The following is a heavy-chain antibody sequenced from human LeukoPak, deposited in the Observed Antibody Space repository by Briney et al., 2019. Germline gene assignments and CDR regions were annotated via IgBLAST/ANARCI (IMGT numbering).Heavy chain of an antibody. V-gene: IGHV1-18*04. CDR3: SRPKNSGYDRSPFDY. Sequence: EASLKVSCTPSGYTFTSYGISWVRQAPGQGLEWMGWISANNRNTNYAQTFQGRVTMTTDKSTSTAYMELGNLRSHDTAVYYCSRPKNSGYDRSPFDYWGQGTLVSVSS. CDR2: ISANNRNT. CDR1: GYTFTSYG. J-gene: IGHJ4*02. D-gene: IGHD5-12*01.